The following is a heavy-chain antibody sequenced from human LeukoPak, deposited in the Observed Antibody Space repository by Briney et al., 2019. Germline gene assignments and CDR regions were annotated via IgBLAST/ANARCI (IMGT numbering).Heavy chain of an antibody. J-gene: IGHJ4*02. CDR2: ISSSNDDI. CDR3: ARVTVPSATAFDY. Sequence: PGGSLRLSCAASGFTFSSYNMNWVHQSPGKGLEWVSSISSSNDDIYYADSVKGRFTISRDNAKNSLYLQMDSLRAEDTALYYCARVTVPSATAFDYWGRGTLVTVSS. V-gene: IGHV3-21*01. D-gene: IGHD2-2*01. CDR1: GFTFSSYN.